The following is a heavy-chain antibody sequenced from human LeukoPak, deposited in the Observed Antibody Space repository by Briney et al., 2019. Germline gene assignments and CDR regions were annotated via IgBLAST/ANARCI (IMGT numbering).Heavy chain of an antibody. J-gene: IGHJ6*02. CDR2: AWYDGSNK. D-gene: IGHD3-10*01. Sequence: GGSLRLSWSASGFTFTNYAIHWVRQAPGKGLEWVTFAWYDGSNKYYGGSVKGRFTISRDNSKNLVSLHMNSLSAEDTAVYYCARSLWFDDPYGGMDVWGQGTTVTVSS. V-gene: IGHV3-30*02. CDR1: GFTFTNYA. CDR3: ARSLWFDDPYGGMDV.